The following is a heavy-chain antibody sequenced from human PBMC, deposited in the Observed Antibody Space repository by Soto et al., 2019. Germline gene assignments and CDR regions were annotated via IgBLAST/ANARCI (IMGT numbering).Heavy chain of an antibody. CDR2: IIPIFGTA. V-gene: IGHV1-69*13. Sequence: SVKVSCKASGGTFSSYAISWVRQAPGQGLEWMGGIIPIFGTANYAQKFQGRVTITADESTSTAYMELSSLRSEDAAVYYCASYLTPLGYCSSTSCYYYYGMDVWGQGTTVTVSS. J-gene: IGHJ6*02. CDR3: ASYLTPLGYCSSTSCYYYYGMDV. CDR1: GGTFSSYA. D-gene: IGHD2-2*01.